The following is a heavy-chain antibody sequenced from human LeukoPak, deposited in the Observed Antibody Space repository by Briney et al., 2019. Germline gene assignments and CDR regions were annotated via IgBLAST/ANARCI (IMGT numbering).Heavy chain of an antibody. V-gene: IGHV3-21*01. D-gene: IGHD1-26*01. Sequence: GGSLRLSCEASGFTFSAYAMNWVRQAPGKGLEWVSSISSTSSYINYADSVKGRFTISRDNPKNSLYLQMNSLRAEDTAVYYCARGRVGTTYDAFDIWGQGTMVTVSS. CDR1: GFTFSAYA. CDR2: ISSTSSYI. CDR3: ARGRVGTTYDAFDI. J-gene: IGHJ3*02.